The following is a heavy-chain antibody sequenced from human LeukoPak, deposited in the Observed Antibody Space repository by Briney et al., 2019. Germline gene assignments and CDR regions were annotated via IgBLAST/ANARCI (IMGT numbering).Heavy chain of an antibody. Sequence: ASVKVSCKASGYTSTSYAMNWVRQAPGQGLEWMGWINTNTGNPTYAQGFTGRFVFSLDTSVSTAYLQISSLKAEDTAVYYCARDLGSGYYYDSSGPRRAFDIWGQGTMVTVSS. CDR2: INTNTGNP. J-gene: IGHJ3*02. D-gene: IGHD3-22*01. CDR1: GYTSTSYA. CDR3: ARDLGSGYYYDSSGPRRAFDI. V-gene: IGHV7-4-1*02.